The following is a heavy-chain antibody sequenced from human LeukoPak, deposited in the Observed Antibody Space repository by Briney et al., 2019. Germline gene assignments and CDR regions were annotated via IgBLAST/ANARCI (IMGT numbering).Heavy chain of an antibody. J-gene: IGHJ4*02. CDR2: IYYSGNT. Sequence: PSETLSLTCTVSGGSISSYYWSWIRQPPGKGLEWIGYIYYSGNTNYNPSLKSRVTISVDTSKNQFSLKLSSVTAADTAVYYCAREGQDGDYDYWGQGTLVTVSS. V-gene: IGHV4-59*01. CDR3: AREGQDGDYDY. CDR1: GGSISSYY. D-gene: IGHD4-17*01.